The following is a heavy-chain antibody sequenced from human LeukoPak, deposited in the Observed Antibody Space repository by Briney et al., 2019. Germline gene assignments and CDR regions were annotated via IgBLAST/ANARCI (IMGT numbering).Heavy chain of an antibody. CDR1: GGSISSYY. D-gene: IGHD2-2*01. V-gene: IGHV4-4*07. Sequence: SETLSLTCTVSGGSISSYYWSWIRQPAGKGLEWIGRIYTSGSTNYNPSLKSRVTMSVDTSKNQFSLKLSSVTAADTAVCYCARDPSLGYCSSTSCYYLSWYFDLWGRGTLVTVSS. CDR2: IYTSGST. J-gene: IGHJ2*01. CDR3: ARDPSLGYCSSTSCYYLSWYFDL.